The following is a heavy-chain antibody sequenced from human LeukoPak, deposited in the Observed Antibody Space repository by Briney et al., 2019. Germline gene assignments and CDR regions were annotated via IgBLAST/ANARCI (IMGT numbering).Heavy chain of an antibody. CDR2: FDPEDGET. Sequence: ASVKVSCKVSGYTLTELSMHWVRQAPGKGLEWMGGFDPEDGETIYAQKFQGRVTMTEDTSTDTAYMELSSLRSEDTAVYYCAINKRNGAGFDPWGQGTLVTVSS. J-gene: IGHJ5*02. D-gene: IGHD4/OR15-4a*01. CDR1: GYTLTELS. CDR3: AINKRNGAGFDP. V-gene: IGHV1-24*01.